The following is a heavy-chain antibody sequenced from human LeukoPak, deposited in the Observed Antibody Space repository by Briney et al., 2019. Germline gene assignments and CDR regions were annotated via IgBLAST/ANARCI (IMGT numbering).Heavy chain of an antibody. CDR2: IYYSGST. J-gene: IGHJ4*02. Sequence: SETLSLTCTVSGGSISSYYWSWIRQPPGKGLEWIGYIYYSGSTNYNPSLKSRVTISVDTSKNQFSPKLSSVTAADTAVYYCARSIAVAGPIPGYWGQGTLVTVSS. V-gene: IGHV4-59*08. D-gene: IGHD6-19*01. CDR1: GGSISSYY. CDR3: ARSIAVAGPIPGY.